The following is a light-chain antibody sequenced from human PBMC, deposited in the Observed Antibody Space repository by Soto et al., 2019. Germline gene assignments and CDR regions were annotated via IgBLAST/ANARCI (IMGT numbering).Light chain of an antibody. J-gene: IGKJ5*01. V-gene: IGKV1-39*01. CDR2: AAS. Sequence: DIQMTQSPYSLSASVGDRVTITCRASQRISSNLNWYLQKPGKAPKLLIYAASTLQTGVPSRFSGSGSGTDFTLTISSLQPEDFATYYCQQSDSTPITFGQGTRLEIK. CDR3: QQSDSTPIT. CDR1: QRISSN.